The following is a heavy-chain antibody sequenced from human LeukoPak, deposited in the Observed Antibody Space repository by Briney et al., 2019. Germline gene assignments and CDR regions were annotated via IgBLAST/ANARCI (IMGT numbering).Heavy chain of an antibody. V-gene: IGHV4-39*01. CDR1: GVSISSSNSY. CDR3: ARGDRVLDY. D-gene: IGHD3-22*01. Sequence: PETLSLTCTVSGVSISSSNSYWGWIRRPPGKGLEWIGSIYYSGNTYYNASLKSQVSISIDTSKNQFSLRLTSVTAADTAVYYCARGDRVLDYWGQGTLVTVSS. J-gene: IGHJ4*02. CDR2: IYYSGNT.